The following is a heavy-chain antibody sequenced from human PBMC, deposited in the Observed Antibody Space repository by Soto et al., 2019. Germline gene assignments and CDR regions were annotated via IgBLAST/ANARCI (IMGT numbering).Heavy chain of an antibody. D-gene: IGHD5-18*01. CDR3: ARRYGYSFDY. V-gene: IGHV4-59*08. CDR2: IYYSGTT. J-gene: IGHJ4*02. Sequence: QVQLQESGPGLVKPSETLSLTCTVSGGSISSYYWSWIRQPPGKGLEWIGYIYYSGTTNYNPSLRSRVTISVDTSKIQLSPKLSSVTAAGTAVYYCARRYGYSFDYWGQGTLVTVSS. CDR1: GGSISSYY.